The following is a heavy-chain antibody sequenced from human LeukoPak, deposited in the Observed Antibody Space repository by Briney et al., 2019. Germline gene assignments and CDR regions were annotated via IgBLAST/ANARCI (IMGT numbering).Heavy chain of an antibody. CDR3: ARVGYYDSSGYFPFDY. D-gene: IGHD3-22*01. V-gene: IGHV4-31*03. CDR1: GGSISSGGYY. CDR2: IYYSGST. J-gene: IGHJ4*02. Sequence: SETLSLTCTVSGGSISSGGYYWSWIRQHPGKGLEWIGYIYYSGSTHYNPSLKSRVTISVDTSKNQFSLKLSSVTAADTAVYYCARVGYYDSSGYFPFDYWGQGTLVTVSS.